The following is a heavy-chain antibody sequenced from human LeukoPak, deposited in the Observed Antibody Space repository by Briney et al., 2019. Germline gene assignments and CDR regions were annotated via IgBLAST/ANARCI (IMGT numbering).Heavy chain of an antibody. CDR3: ARQSYYYDSSGYYHDY. CDR2: ISGSGGST. D-gene: IGHD3-22*01. CDR1: GFTFSRSA. Sequence: PGGSLRLSCAASGFTFSRSAMSWVRQAPGKGLEWVSGISGSGGSTNYADSVKGRFTVSRDDAKNTLYLQLNSLRAEDTAVYYCARQSYYYDSSGYYHDYWGQGTLVTVSS. V-gene: IGHV3-23*01. J-gene: IGHJ4*02.